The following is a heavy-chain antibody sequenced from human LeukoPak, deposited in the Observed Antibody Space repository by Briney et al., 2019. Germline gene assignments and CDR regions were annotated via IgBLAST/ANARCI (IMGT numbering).Heavy chain of an antibody. D-gene: IGHD3-22*01. CDR1: GYTFTGYY. V-gene: IGHV1-2*02. J-gene: IGHJ4*02. Sequence: ASVKVSCKASGYTFTGYYMHWVRQAPGQGLEWMGWINPNSGGTNYAQKLQGRVTMTTDTSTSTAYMELRSLRSDDTAVYYCARGYDSSGYSAFDYWGQGTLVTVSS. CDR2: INPNSGGT. CDR3: ARGYDSSGYSAFDY.